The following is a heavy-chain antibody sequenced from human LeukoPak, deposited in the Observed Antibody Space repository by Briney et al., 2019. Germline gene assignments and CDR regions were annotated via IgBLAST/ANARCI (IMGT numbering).Heavy chain of an antibody. CDR1: GYTLNNYD. Sequence: ASVKVSCKASGYTLNNYDINWVRQAPGQGLEWMGWMNPNSGNTGYAQKFQGRVTFTRETFISTAYMELSSLRSEDTAVYYCVRAMDPLDTFNYQYAMDVWGQGTMVTDSS. V-gene: IGHV1-8*01. CDR2: MNPNSGNT. CDR3: VRAMDPLDTFNYQYAMDV. J-gene: IGHJ6*02. D-gene: IGHD5-24*01.